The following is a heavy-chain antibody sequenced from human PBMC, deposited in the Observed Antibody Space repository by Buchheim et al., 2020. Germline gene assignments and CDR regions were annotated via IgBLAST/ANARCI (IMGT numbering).Heavy chain of an antibody. D-gene: IGHD2-2*01. Sequence: EVQLVESGGGLVKPGGSLRLSCAASGFTFSNAWMSWVRQAPGKGLEWVGRIKSKTDGGTTDYAAPVKGRFTISRDDSKNTLYLQMNSLKTEDTAVYYCTTELTDYCSSTSCYWHYGMDVWGQGTT. CDR2: IKSKTDGGTT. CDR3: TTELTDYCSSTSCYWHYGMDV. CDR1: GFTFSNAW. J-gene: IGHJ6*02. V-gene: IGHV3-15*01.